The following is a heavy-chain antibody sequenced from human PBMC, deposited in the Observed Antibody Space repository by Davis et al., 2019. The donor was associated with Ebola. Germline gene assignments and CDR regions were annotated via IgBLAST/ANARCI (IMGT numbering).Heavy chain of an antibody. CDR1: ADSITGYV. CDR3: ARGGLVPAAHYL. CDR2: IAYSVYT. J-gene: IGHJ3*01. D-gene: IGHD2-2*01. V-gene: IGHV4-59*01. Sequence: PAGSLTLPCTVSADSITGYVCPRIRRPPGKGVKWMGYIAYSVYTISNPSLKSRVTISGDTSKKQFSLRLSSVTAADTAVYYCARGGLVPAAHYLWGQGTMVTVSS.